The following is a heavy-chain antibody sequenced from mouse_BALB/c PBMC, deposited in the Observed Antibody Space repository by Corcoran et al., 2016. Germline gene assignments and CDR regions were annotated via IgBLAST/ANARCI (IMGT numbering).Heavy chain of an antibody. CDR3: ARSNWFDY. Sequence: EVQLQQSGAELVKTGASVKLSCTASGFNIKDTYMHWVKQRPEQGLEWIGRIDPANGNTKYDPKFQGKATITADTSSNTAYLQLSSLTSEDTAVYYCARSNWFDYWGQGTTLTVSS. CDR1: GFNIKDTY. V-gene: IGHV14-3*02. D-gene: IGHD4-1*01. J-gene: IGHJ2*01. CDR2: IDPANGNT.